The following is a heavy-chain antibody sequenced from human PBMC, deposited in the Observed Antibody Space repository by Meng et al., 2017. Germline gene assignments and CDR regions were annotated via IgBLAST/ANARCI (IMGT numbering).Heavy chain of an antibody. J-gene: IGHJ5*02. D-gene: IGHD3-10*01. CDR3: ARGRMVRGVIKSSWFDP. V-gene: IGHV4-34*01. Sequence: SQTLSLTCAVYGGSFSGYYWSWIRQPPGKGLEWIGEINHSGSTNYNPSLKSRVTISVDTSKNQFSLKLSSVTAADTAVYYCARGRMVRGVIKSSWFDPWGQGNRVT. CDR1: GGSFSGYY. CDR2: INHSGST.